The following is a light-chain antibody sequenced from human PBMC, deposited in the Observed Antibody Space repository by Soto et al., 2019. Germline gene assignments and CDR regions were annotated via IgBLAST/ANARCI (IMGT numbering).Light chain of an antibody. V-gene: IGKV4-1*01. CDR2: WAS. Sequence: DIVMTQSPDSLAVSLGERATIHCKSDQAVFYGSNNQNYLAWYQQKPGQPPRLLIYWASTRESGVPDRFSGSGSGTHLTLSINSLQAEDVAVYYCQQYYTIPHTFGQGTKLEIK. CDR3: QQYYTIPHT. CDR1: QAVFYGSNNQNY. J-gene: IGKJ2*01.